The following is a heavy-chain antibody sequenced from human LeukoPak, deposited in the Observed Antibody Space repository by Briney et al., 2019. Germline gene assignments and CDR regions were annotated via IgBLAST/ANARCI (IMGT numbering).Heavy chain of an antibody. CDR3: AREMDYYDSDGDY. CDR2: ITASRGYT. Sequence: GGSLRLSCLVSGFTLSSHSINWVRQAPGKGLEWVSCITASRGYTFYADSVKGRFSISRDSAKNSVYLEMNNLKVEDTAIYYCAREMDYYDSDGDYWGQGTLVSVSA. CDR1: GFTLSSHS. J-gene: IGHJ4*02. V-gene: IGHV3-21*06. D-gene: IGHD3-22*01.